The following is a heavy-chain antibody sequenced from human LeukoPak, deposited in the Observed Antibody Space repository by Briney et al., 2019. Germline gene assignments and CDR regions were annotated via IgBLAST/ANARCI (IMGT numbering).Heavy chain of an antibody. V-gene: IGHV4-39*01. D-gene: IGHD3-10*01. CDR1: GGSISSSSYY. CDR2: IYYSGST. J-gene: IGHJ6*02. Sequence: PSETLSLTRTVSGGSISSSSYYWGWIRQPPGKGLEWIGSIYYSGSTYYNPSLKSRVTISVDTSKNQFSLKLSSVTAADTAVYYCARPVSPSGILWYGMDVWGQGTTVTVSS. CDR3: ARPVSPSGILWYGMDV.